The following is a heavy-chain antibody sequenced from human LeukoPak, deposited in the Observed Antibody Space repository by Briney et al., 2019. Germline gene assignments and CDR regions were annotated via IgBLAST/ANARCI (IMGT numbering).Heavy chain of an antibody. V-gene: IGHV3-21*01. J-gene: IGHJ3*02. CDR3: ARERVGTTMIVVVTNGNAFDI. Sequence: PGGSLRLSCAASGFTFSSYSMNWVRQAPGKGLEWVPSISSSSSYIYYADSVKGRFTISRDNAKNSLYLQMNSLRAEDTAVYYCARERVGTTMIVVVTNGNAFDIWGQGTMVTVSS. CDR1: GFTFSSYS. CDR2: ISSSSSYI. D-gene: IGHD3-22*01.